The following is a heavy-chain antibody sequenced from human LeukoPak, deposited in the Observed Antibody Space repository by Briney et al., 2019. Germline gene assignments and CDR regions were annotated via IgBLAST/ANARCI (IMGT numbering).Heavy chain of an antibody. Sequence: GGSLRLSCAASGFTFSIYSMNWVRQAPGKGLEWVSSISSSSSHIYYADSVKGRFTISRDNAKNSLYLQMNSLRAEDTAVYYCASGTYCSSTSCRTLNYWGQGTLVTVSS. D-gene: IGHD2-2*01. J-gene: IGHJ4*02. CDR3: ASGTYCSSTSCRTLNY. CDR2: ISSSSSHI. V-gene: IGHV3-21*01. CDR1: GFTFSIYS.